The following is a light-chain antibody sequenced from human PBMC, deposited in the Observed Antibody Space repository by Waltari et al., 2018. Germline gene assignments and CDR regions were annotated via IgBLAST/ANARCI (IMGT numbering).Light chain of an antibody. CDR2: RNT. J-gene: IGLJ2*01. CDR3: QSADDSGDHVL. V-gene: IGLV3-25*03. Sequence: QKSGQAPVVVIRRNTGRPSGIPERFSASDSGTTGTLVISGVQAEDEAEYYCQSADDSGDHVLFGGGTKLTVL.